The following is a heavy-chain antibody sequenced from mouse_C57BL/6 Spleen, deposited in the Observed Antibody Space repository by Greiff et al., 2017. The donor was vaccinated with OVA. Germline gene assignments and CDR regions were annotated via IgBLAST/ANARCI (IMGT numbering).Heavy chain of an antibody. V-gene: IGHV2-2*01. CDR1: GFSLTGYD. CDR2: IWRGGST. Sequence: VKLVESGPGLVQPSQSLSLTCTVSGFSLTGYDVHWVRQSPGKGLEWLGVIWRGGSTDSNAAFISSLSISKDNSKSQVFFKMNSLQADDTAIYYCARKDGYLHYYAMDYWGQGTSVTVSS. D-gene: IGHD2-3*01. CDR3: ARKDGYLHYYAMDY. J-gene: IGHJ4*01.